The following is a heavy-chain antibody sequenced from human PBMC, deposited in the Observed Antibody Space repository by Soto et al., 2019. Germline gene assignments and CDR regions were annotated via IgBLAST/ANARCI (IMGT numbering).Heavy chain of an antibody. V-gene: IGHV1-69*12. Sequence: QVQLEQSGAEVKKPGSSVKVSCKASGGTFRTAAISWVRQAPGQGLEWMGGIMPVFRTPDYAQKFQGRVTITADESTNTAYMGLSGLRSDDTAVYYCARDNDRPQLGGNCYYILDVWGQGTTMTVSS. CDR1: GGTFRTAA. CDR2: IMPVFRTP. J-gene: IGHJ6*02. CDR3: ARDNDRPQLGGNCYYILDV. D-gene: IGHD2-8*01.